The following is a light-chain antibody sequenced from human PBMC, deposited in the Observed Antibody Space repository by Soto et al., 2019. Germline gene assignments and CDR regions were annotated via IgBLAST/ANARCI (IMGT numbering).Light chain of an antibody. J-gene: IGKJ3*01. CDR1: QSVSSSY. CDR2: GAS. V-gene: IGKV3-20*01. Sequence: EIVLTQSPGTLSLSPGERATLSCRASQSVSSSYLAWYQQKPGQAPRLLIYGASSRATGIPDRFSGSGSWTDFTPTTSRLEPEDFAVYYCQQYDSSPIFTFGPGTKVDIK. CDR3: QQYDSSPIFT.